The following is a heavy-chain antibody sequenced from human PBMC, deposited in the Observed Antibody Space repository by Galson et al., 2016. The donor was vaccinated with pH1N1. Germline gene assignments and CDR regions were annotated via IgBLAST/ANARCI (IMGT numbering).Heavy chain of an antibody. CDR1: GGSISSGGYY. D-gene: IGHD6-13*01. CDR3: ARSSSSRETEYYFDY. Sequence: LSLTCTVSGGSISSGGYYWSWIRQHPGKGLEWIGCIYYSGSTYYNPSLKSRVTISVDTSKNQFSLKLSSVTAADTAVYYCARSSSSRETEYYFDYWGQGTLVTVSS. J-gene: IGHJ4*02. CDR2: IYYSGST. V-gene: IGHV4-31*03.